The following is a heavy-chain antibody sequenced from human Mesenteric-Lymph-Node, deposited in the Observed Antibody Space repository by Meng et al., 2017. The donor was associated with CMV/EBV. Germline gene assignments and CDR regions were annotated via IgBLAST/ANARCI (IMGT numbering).Heavy chain of an antibody. Sequence: GESLKISCAASGFTFSSYGMHWVRQAPGKGLEWVAVIWYDGSNKYYADSVKGRFTISRDNSKNTLYLQMNSLRAEDTAVYYCARDIVVVPAAILANYYYYYGMDVWGQGTTVTVSS. V-gene: IGHV3-33*01. CDR1: GFTFSSYG. CDR2: IWYDGSNK. J-gene: IGHJ6*02. D-gene: IGHD2-2*02. CDR3: ARDIVVVPAAILANYYYYYGMDV.